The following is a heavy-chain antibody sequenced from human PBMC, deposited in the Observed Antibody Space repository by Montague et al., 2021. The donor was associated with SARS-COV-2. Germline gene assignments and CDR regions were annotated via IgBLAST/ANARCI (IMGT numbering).Heavy chain of an antibody. D-gene: IGHD2-2*01. J-gene: IGHJ4*02. V-gene: IGHV6-1*01. Sequence: YAISGDSVSSNIATWNWIRQSPSRGLEWLGRTYYRSKWYNDYAESVKSRITIDPDTSKHQFSLHLNSVTPEDTAVYYCARIPVGSKYYFDFWGQGTLVTDSS. CDR2: TYYRSKWYN. CDR3: ARIPVGSKYYFDF. CDR1: GDSVSSNIAT.